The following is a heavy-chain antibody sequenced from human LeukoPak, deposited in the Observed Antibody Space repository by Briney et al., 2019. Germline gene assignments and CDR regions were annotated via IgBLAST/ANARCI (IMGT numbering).Heavy chain of an antibody. CDR2: INSDGSST. V-gene: IGHV3-74*01. CDR1: GFTFSSYW. Sequence: GGSLRLSCAASGFTFSSYWMHWVRQGPGKGLVWVSRINSDGSSTRNADSVKGRFTISRDNSKNTLYLQMSSLRAEDTAVYYCAKGCRYSSGWCYFDYWGRGTLVTVSS. J-gene: IGHJ4*02. D-gene: IGHD6-19*01. CDR3: AKGCRYSSGWCYFDY.